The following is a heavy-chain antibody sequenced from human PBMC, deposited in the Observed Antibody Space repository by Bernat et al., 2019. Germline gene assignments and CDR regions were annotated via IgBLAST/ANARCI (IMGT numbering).Heavy chain of an antibody. Sequence: EVQLVESGGGLVQPGGSLRLSCAASGFTVSSNLMSWARQAPGKGLEWVSLIYSGGGTNYADSVKGRFTISRDNSKNTLYLQMNSLRAEDTAVYFCERLTTGTTDYWGQGTLVTVSS. D-gene: IGHD1-1*01. CDR3: ERLTTGTTDY. CDR2: IYSGGGT. CDR1: GFTVSSNL. V-gene: IGHV3-66*04. J-gene: IGHJ4*02.